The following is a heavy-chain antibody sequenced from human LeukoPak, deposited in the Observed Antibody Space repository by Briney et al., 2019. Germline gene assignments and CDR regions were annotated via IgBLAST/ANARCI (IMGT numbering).Heavy chain of an antibody. CDR3: ARGGYDYVWGSYRFNWFDP. CDR2: INHSGST. D-gene: IGHD3-16*02. CDR1: GGSFSDYY. V-gene: IGHV4-34*01. Sequence: PSETLSLTCAVYGGSFSDYYWSWIRQPPGKGLEWIGEINHSGSTNYNPSLKSRVTISVDTSKNQFSLKLSSVTAADTAVYYCARGGYDYVWGSYRFNWFDPWGQGTLVTVSS. J-gene: IGHJ5*02.